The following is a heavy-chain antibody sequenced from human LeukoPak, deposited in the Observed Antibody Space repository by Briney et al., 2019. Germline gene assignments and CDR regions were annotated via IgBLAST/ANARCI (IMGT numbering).Heavy chain of an antibody. J-gene: IGHJ4*02. Sequence: SETLSLTCTVSAGSIKNHFWSWIRQAPGKGLEWIGYIYYSGHTNYNPSLKSRVTISLDTSKNQFSLKLNSVTAADTAVYYCASYPGFDYWGQGTLVTVSS. CDR3: ASYPGFDY. CDR2: IYYSGHT. V-gene: IGHV4-59*11. CDR1: AGSIKNHF.